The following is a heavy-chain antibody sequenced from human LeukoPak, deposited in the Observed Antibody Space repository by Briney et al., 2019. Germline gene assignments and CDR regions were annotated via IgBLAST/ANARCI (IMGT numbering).Heavy chain of an antibody. J-gene: IGHJ2*01. CDR3: AREGALPSHYYGSGSRLGYLDL. V-gene: IGHV4-39*02. CDR1: GGSISSSNHY. CDR2: IDYSGTT. Sequence: PSETLSLTCTVSGGSISSSNHYWGWIRQPPGKGLEWIGSIDYSGTTYYNPSLKSRVTVSVDTSKNQFSLKLSSVTAGDTAVYYCAREGALPSHYYGSGSRLGYLDLWGRGILVTVSS. D-gene: IGHD3-10*01.